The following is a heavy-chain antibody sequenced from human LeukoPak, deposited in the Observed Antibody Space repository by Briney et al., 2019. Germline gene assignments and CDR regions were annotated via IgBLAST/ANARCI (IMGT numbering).Heavy chain of an antibody. D-gene: IGHD3-22*01. CDR1: GFTFSSYG. Sequence: TGGSLRLSCAASGFTFSSYGMHWVRQAPGKGLEWVAVIWYDGSNKYYADSVKGRFTISRDNSKNTLYLQMNSLRVEDTAVYYCVRSAFHAGSGNYYDYWGQGTLVTASS. J-gene: IGHJ4*02. V-gene: IGHV3-33*01. CDR2: IWYDGSNK. CDR3: VRSAFHAGSGNYYDY.